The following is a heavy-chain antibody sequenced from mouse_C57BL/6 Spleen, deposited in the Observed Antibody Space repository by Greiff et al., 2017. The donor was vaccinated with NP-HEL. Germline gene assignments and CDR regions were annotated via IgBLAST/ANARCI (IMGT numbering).Heavy chain of an antibody. V-gene: IGHV5-4*01. CDR2: ISDGGSYT. CDR1: GFTFSSYA. CDR3: ARDSDGTDAMDY. D-gene: IGHD4-1*01. J-gene: IGHJ4*01. Sequence: DVQLVESGGGLVKPGGSLKLSCAASGFTFSSYAMSWVRQTPEKRLEWVATISDGGSYTYYPDNVKGRFTISRDNAKNNLYLQMSHLKSEDTAMYYCARDSDGTDAMDYWGQGTSVTVSS.